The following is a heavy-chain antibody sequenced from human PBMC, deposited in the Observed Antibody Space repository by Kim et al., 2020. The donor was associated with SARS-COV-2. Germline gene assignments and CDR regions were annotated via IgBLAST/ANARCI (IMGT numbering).Heavy chain of an antibody. Sequence: SETLSLTCTVSGYSISSGYYWGWIRQPPGKGLEWIGSIYHSGSTYYNPSLKSRVTISVDTSKNQFSLKLSSVTAADTAVYYCARLGLLSTTRRDYYGMDVWGQGTTVTVSS. CDR1: GYSISSGYY. D-gene: IGHD1-26*01. V-gene: IGHV4-38-2*02. J-gene: IGHJ6*02. CDR2: IYHSGST. CDR3: ARLGLLSTTRRDYYGMDV.